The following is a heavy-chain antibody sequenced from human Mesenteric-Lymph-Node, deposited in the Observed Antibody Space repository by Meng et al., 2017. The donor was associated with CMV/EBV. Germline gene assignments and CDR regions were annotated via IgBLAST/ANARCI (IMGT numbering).Heavy chain of an antibody. D-gene: IGHD3-10*01. J-gene: IGHJ1*01. CDR2: INGYNGDT. CDR3: ARVTIITGRRYFHH. CDR1: GYTCSSYG. Sequence: KTSGYTCSSYGISWVRQAPGQGLEWLGWINGYNGDTSYAQKLQGRVTMTTDTSTNTVYMDLRSLRSDDTALYYCARVTIITGRRYFHHWGQGTLVTVSS. V-gene: IGHV1-18*01.